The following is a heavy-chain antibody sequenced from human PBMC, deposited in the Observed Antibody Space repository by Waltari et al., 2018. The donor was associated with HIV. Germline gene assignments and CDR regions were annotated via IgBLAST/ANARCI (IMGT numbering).Heavy chain of an antibody. CDR3: ARSPFTNVASTRKLGWLDP. Sequence: QVQLQESGPGLVKPSETLSLSCIVSHDSVTNNYYYWAWIRQSPGKGLEWIGRLYYRGIPFSNPSLRSRVAMSLDTSRNQFSLNLTSVTVADTAFYYCARSPFTNVASTRKLGWLDPWGQGKLVTVSS. CDR1: HDSVTNNYYY. V-gene: IGHV4-39*01. D-gene: IGHD3-16*01. J-gene: IGHJ5*02. CDR2: LYYRGIP.